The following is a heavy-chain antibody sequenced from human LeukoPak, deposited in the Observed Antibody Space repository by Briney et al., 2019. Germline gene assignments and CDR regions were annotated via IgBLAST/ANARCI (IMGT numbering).Heavy chain of an antibody. D-gene: IGHD6-19*01. J-gene: IGHJ4*02. Sequence: GGSLRLSCAASGFTFSTYAMHWVRQAPGKGLEYVAAISSDGGDTYYADSVKGRFTISRDNSKNTLYLQMGSLRAEDMAVYYCARRSLPERSGWYFPDYWGQGTLVTVSS. CDR1: GFTFSTYA. CDR3: ARRSLPERSGWYFPDY. V-gene: IGHV3-64*02. CDR2: ISSDGGDT.